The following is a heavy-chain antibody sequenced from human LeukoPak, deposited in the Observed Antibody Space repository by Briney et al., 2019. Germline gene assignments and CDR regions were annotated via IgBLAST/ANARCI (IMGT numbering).Heavy chain of an antibody. D-gene: IGHD6-13*01. Sequence: GAPVKVSCKASGGTFSSYAISWVRQAPGQGLEWMGGIIPIFGTANYAQKFQGRVTITADESTSTAYMELSSLRSEDTAVYYCASVGYSSSWTRGGYYYYMDVWGKGTTVTISS. CDR2: IIPIFGTA. CDR3: ASVGYSSSWTRGGYYYYMDV. J-gene: IGHJ6*03. CDR1: GGTFSSYA. V-gene: IGHV1-69*13.